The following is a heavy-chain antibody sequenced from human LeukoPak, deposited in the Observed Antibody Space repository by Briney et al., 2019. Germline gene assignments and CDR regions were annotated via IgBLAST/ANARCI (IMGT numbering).Heavy chain of an antibody. V-gene: IGHV4-59*06. Sequence: SETLSPTCTVSGGSISSYYWSWIRQHPGKGLEWIGYIYYSGSTYYNPSLKSRVTISVDTSKNQFSLKLSSVTAADTAVYYCARGGIRASAMVFDYWGQGTLVTVSS. CDR3: ARGGIRASAMVFDY. J-gene: IGHJ4*02. D-gene: IGHD5-18*01. CDR2: IYYSGST. CDR1: GGSISSYY.